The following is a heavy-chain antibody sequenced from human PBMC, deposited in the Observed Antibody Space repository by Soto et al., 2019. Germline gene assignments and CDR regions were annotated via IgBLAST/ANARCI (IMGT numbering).Heavy chain of an antibody. CDR2: ISGSGDYI. D-gene: IGHD1-26*01. Sequence: EVQLLESGGNLVQPGGSLRLSCTASGFTFNIYAMTWVRQAPQKGPEWISAISGSGDYIYYADSVKGRFTISRDNSKNTLYLQMNSLRAEDTAIYYCAKVVQYYHYHALDVWGQGTTVTVSS. CDR1: GFTFNIYA. CDR3: AKVVQYYHYHALDV. V-gene: IGHV3-23*01. J-gene: IGHJ6*02.